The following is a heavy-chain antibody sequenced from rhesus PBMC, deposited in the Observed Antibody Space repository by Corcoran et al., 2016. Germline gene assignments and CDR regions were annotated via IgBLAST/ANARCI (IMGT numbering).Heavy chain of an antibody. D-gene: IGHD4-29*01. CDR3: ARDKGYGSSPFDY. Sequence: EVQLVESGGGLAQPGGSRSLSCAASGFTFSGYYMDWVRQGPGKGLEWVSRISNGGGSTWYADSVKGRFTISRENAKNTQYLQMNSLRAEDTAVYYCARDKGYGSSPFDYWGQGVLVTVSS. V-gene: IGHV3-178*01. CDR2: ISNGGGST. CDR1: GFTFSGYY. J-gene: IGHJ4*01.